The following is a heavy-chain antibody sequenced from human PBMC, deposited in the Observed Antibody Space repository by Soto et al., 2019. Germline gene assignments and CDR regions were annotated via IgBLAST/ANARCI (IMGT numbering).Heavy chain of an antibody. CDR3: ARGEVWPGSSSSSFDY. V-gene: IGHV4-31*03. CDR2: IYYSGST. J-gene: IGHJ4*02. Sequence: PSETLSLTCTVSGGSISSGGYYWSWIRQHPGKGLEWIGYIYYSGSTYYNPSLKSRVTISVDTSKNQFSLKLSSVTAADTAVYYCARGEVWPGSSSSSFDYWGQGTLVTVSS. CDR1: GGSISSGGYY. D-gene: IGHD6-6*01.